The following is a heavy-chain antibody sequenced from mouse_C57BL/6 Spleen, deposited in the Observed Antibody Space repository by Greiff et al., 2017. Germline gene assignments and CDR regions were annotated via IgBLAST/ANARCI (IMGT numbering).Heavy chain of an antibody. Sequence: SGAELVKPGASVKLSCTASGFNHTDYYMHWVTPRTEQGLGWIGRIDSEDGETKYAPTFQGKATITADTSSNAADLQLSSLTSEDTAVYYCARGSYYDYDGFAYWGQGTRVTVSA. J-gene: IGHJ3*01. CDR3: ARGSYYDYDGFAY. D-gene: IGHD2-4*01. CDR2: IDSEDGET. V-gene: IGHV14-2*01. CDR1: GFNHTDYY.